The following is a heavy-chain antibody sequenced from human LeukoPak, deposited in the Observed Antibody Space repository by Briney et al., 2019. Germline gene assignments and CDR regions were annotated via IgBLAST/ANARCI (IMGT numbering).Heavy chain of an antibody. D-gene: IGHD3-10*01. Sequence: GGSLRLSCAASGFTFSIYAMHWVRQAPGKGLEWVSSISSSSSYIYYADSVKGRFTISRDNAKNSLYLQMNSLRAEDTAVYYCAREAGLLWFGEPHPYYMDVWGKGTTVTVSS. J-gene: IGHJ6*03. V-gene: IGHV3-21*01. CDR2: ISSSSSYI. CDR3: AREAGLLWFGEPHPYYMDV. CDR1: GFTFSIYA.